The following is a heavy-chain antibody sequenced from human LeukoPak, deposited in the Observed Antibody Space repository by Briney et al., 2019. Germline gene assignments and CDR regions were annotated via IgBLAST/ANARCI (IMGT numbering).Heavy chain of an antibody. CDR2: IHYDGSDK. CDR3: TKADATRGDY. Sequence: GGSLRLSCSASGFTFRTYGMHWVRQAPGKGLEWVSFIHYDGSDKYYADSVKGRFTISRDNSRSTQYLQMDSLRAEDTALYYCTKADATRGDYWGQGTLVTVSP. J-gene: IGHJ4*02. V-gene: IGHV3-30*02. D-gene: IGHD2-15*01. CDR1: GFTFRTYG.